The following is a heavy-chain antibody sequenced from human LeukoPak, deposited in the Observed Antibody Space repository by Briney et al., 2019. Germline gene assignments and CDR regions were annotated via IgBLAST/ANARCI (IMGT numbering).Heavy chain of an antibody. J-gene: IGHJ4*02. D-gene: IGHD2/OR15-2a*01. Sequence: SETLSLTCTVSGGSISNYCWSWIRQPAGNGLEWIGRICATGSSSYSPFLKSRVTMSVDTSKNQFSLKLSSVTAADTAVYYCARGIDEGYFDYWGQGTLVTVSS. CDR3: ARGIDEGYFDY. CDR2: ICATGSS. V-gene: IGHV4-4*07. CDR1: GGSISNYC.